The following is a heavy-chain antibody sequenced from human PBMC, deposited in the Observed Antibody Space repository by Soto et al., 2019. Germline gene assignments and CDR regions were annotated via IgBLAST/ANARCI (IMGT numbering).Heavy chain of an antibody. J-gene: IGHJ5*02. V-gene: IGHV1-69*06. Sequence: QVQLVQSGAEVKKPGSSVKVSCKASGGTFSSYAISWVRQAPGQGLEWMGGIIPIFGTANYAQKFQGRVTITADKSTSTDYMELSSLRSEDTAVYYCAREGYDFWSGYSHWFDPWGQGTLVTVSS. CDR3: AREGYDFWSGYSHWFDP. CDR2: IIPIFGTA. D-gene: IGHD3-3*01. CDR1: GGTFSSYA.